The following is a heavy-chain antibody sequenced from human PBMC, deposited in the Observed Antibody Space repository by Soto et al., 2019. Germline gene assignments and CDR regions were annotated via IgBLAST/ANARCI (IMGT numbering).Heavy chain of an antibody. Sequence: QVQLQESGPGLVKASETLSLSCTVSGGSISSYYWSWIRQPAGKGLEWIGRIYTTGSTKYNPSLKSLVSMSVDTSKNQFSLKVISVTDADRAVYYCARGEGRFYGAGYYYYGMDVWGQGTTVTVSS. J-gene: IGHJ6*02. CDR3: ARGEGRFYGAGYYYYGMDV. CDR1: GGSISSYY. D-gene: IGHD3-10*01. CDR2: IYTTGST. V-gene: IGHV4-4*07.